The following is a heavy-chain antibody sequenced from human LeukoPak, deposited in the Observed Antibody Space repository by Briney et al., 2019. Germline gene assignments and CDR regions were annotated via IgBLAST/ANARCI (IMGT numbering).Heavy chain of an antibody. CDR3: ARDMWGTFDY. V-gene: IGHV3-74*01. CDR1: GFTSRDFW. CDR2: MSPDGSAT. D-gene: IGHD7-27*01. J-gene: IGHJ4*02. Sequence: PGGSLILSCAASGFTSRDFWMHWVRQAPGKGPVWVSRMSPDGSATYYADSVKGRFTISRDNAENTMYLQMSSLRAEDTAVYYCARDMWGTFDYWGQGALVTVSS.